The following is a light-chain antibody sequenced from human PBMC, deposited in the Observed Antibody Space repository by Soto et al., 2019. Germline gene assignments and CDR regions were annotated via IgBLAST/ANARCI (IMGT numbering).Light chain of an antibody. CDR2: DAS. CDR1: LSVSVY. Sequence: EIMLKQSPATLSLSPWERATLSASTSLSVSVYLDWYQQKPGQAPRLLISDASTRATGIPARFSGSGSGTDFTLTISSLEPEDFAVYYCHQRQYWPPITFGQGTRLEIK. CDR3: HQRQYWPPIT. J-gene: IGKJ5*01. V-gene: IGKV3-11*01.